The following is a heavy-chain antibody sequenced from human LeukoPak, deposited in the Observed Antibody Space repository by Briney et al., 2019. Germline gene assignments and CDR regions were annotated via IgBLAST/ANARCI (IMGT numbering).Heavy chain of an antibody. CDR2: IKQDGSEK. CDR1: GFTFSSYA. J-gene: IGHJ4*02. D-gene: IGHD4-11*01. Sequence: GRSLRLSCAASGFTFSSYAMHWVRQAPGKGLEWVANIKQDGSEKYYVDSVKGRFTISRDNAKNSLYLQMNSLRAEDTAVYYCARDMTTRALGYWGQGTLVTVSS. V-gene: IGHV3-7*01. CDR3: ARDMTTRALGY.